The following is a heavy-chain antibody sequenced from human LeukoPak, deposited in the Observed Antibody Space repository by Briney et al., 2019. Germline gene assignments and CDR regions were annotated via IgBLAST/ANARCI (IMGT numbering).Heavy chain of an antibody. CDR2: IYYSAST. CDR1: GDSISSRGYY. J-gene: IGHJ4*02. D-gene: IGHD6-19*01. CDR3: ARHLRYSSGSFYFDY. Sequence: PSETLSLTCTVSGDSISSRGYYWGWIRKPPGKGLEWFGSIYYSASTYYDPSLMSRVSISVDSSKNQFSLKLSSVTAADTAVYYCARHLRYSSGSFYFDYRGQGTLVTVSS. V-gene: IGHV4-39*01.